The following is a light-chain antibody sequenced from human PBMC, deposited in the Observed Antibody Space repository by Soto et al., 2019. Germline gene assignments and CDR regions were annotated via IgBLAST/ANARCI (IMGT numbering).Light chain of an antibody. V-gene: IGKV3-20*01. CDR1: EAINNNF. CDR2: GAS. Sequence: EIVLTQSPGALSVAPGETVTLSCRASEAINNNFVAWYQQRPGQVPRLLMYGASIRVSGVPDRISGRRSGTDFILNIGRVAPEDSAVYFCQQYHLSPLTFGGGTQV. CDR3: QQYHLSPLT. J-gene: IGKJ4*01.